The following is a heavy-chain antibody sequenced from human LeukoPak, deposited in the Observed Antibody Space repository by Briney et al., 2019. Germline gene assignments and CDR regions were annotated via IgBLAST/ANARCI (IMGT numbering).Heavy chain of an antibody. CDR3: ARGGMYSSGFDY. V-gene: IGHV4-4*02. CDR1: GGSISSSNW. J-gene: IGHJ4*02. CDR2: IYHSGST. Sequence: SETLSLTCAVSGGSISSSNWWSWVRQPPGKGLEWIGEIYHSGSTNYNPSLKGRVTISVDKSKNQFSLKLSSVTAADTAVYYCARGGMYSSGFDYWGQGTLVTVSS. D-gene: IGHD6-19*01.